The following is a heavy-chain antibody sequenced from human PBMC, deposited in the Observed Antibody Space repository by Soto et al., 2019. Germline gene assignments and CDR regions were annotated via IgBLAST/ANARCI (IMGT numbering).Heavy chain of an antibody. D-gene: IGHD5-18*01. CDR1: GYTFITYY. CDR3: AREDTSNGRSFDV. CDR2: INPSGGST. Sequence: ASVKVSCKASGYTFITYYMNWVRQAPGQGLEWMGMINPSGGSTSYTQKFQDTATMTRDTSTSTVYMELSSLRSEDTAVYYCAREDTSNGRSFDVWGQGTMVTASS. J-gene: IGHJ3*01. V-gene: IGHV1-46*01.